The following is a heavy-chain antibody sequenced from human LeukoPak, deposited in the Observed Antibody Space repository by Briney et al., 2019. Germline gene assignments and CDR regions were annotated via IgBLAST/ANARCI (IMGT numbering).Heavy chain of an antibody. D-gene: IGHD3-22*01. Sequence: GGSLRLSCAASGFTISSYWMNWVRQAPGKGLEWVANIKQDGSEKKYVDSVKGRFTISRDNAENSLYLQMNSLRAEDTALYYCAKDGDYYDSSGYYPFDYWGQGTLVTVSS. J-gene: IGHJ4*02. CDR1: GFTISSYW. V-gene: IGHV3-7*03. CDR3: AKDGDYYDSSGYYPFDY. CDR2: IKQDGSEK.